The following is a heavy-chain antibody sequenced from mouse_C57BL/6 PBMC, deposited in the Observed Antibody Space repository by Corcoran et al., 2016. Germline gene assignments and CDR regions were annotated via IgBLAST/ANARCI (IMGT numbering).Heavy chain of an antibody. CDR3: ARGYYGSSWYFDV. CDR2: INTYSGVP. Sequence: QIQLVQSGPELKKPGETVKISCKASGYTFTTYGMSWVKQAPGKGLKWMGWINTYSGVPTYADDFKGRFAFSLETSASTAYLQINNLKNEDTATYFCARGYYGSSWYFDVWGTGTTVTVS. CDR1: GYTFTTYG. D-gene: IGHD1-1*01. J-gene: IGHJ1*03. V-gene: IGHV9-3*01.